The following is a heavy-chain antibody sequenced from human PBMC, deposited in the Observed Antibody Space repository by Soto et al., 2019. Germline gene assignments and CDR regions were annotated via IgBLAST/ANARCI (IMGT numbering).Heavy chain of an antibody. CDR1: ADSITSSSHY. Sequence: QLQLQESGPGLVKPSETLSLTCTVSADSITSSSHYWGWIRQPPGKGLECIGNIYYDGNTYYNPSLKSRVTISLDTSKNQFSLRLNSVTAADTAVYYCARSSIAPRLFMYPFDYWGQGTLVTVSS. CDR3: ARSSIAPRLFMYPFDY. V-gene: IGHV4-39*01. CDR2: IYYDGNT. D-gene: IGHD6-6*01. J-gene: IGHJ4*02.